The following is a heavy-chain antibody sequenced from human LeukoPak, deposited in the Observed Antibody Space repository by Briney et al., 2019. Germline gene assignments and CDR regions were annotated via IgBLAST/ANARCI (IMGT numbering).Heavy chain of an antibody. V-gene: IGHV4-34*01. J-gene: IGHJ4*02. CDR1: GGSFSGHY. CDR3: ARHFFGGSNLFDY. D-gene: IGHD3-3*02. Sequence: SETLSLTCAVYGGSFSGHYWSWIRQPPGKGLEWIGEINHSGSTNYNPSLKSRVTISVDTSKNQFYLNLTSVTAADTAVYFCARHFFGGSNLFDYWGQGALVTVSS. CDR2: INHSGST.